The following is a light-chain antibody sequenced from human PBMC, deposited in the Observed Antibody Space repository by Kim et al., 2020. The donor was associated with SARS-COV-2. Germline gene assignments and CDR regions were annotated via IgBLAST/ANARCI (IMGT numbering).Light chain of an antibody. J-gene: IGKJ1*01. CDR2: DVS. CDR1: QSISTW. CDR3: QQYNSYRRT. V-gene: IGKV1-5*01. Sequence: DIQMTQSPSTLSASVGDRVTITCRASQSISTWLAWYQQKPGKVPKLLIYDVSSLESGVPSRFSGSGSGTEFTLTISSLQPDDLATYYCQQYNSYRRTFGQGTKVDIK.